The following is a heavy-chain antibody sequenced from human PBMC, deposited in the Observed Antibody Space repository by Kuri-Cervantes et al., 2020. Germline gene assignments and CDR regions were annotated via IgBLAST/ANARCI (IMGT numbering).Heavy chain of an antibody. Sequence: SVKVSCKASGGTFSSYAISWVRQAPGQGLEWMGGIIPIFGTANYAQKFQGRVTITADKSTSTAYMELSSLRYEDTAVYYCATDRWGLFSGSYTYWGQGTLVTVSS. CDR3: ATDRWGLFSGSYTY. CDR2: IIPIFGTA. D-gene: IGHD3-10*02. CDR1: GGTFSSYA. V-gene: IGHV1-69*06. J-gene: IGHJ4*02.